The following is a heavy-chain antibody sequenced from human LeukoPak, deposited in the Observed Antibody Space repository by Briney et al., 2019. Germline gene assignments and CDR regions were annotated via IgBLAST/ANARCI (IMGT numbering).Heavy chain of an antibody. CDR1: GGSISSSNW. CDR3: ARGRGYSYGYYYYYYGMDV. D-gene: IGHD5-18*01. Sequence: SETLSLTCAVSGGSISSSNWWSWVRQPPGKGLEWIGEIYHSGSTNYNPSLKSRVTISVDKSKNQFSLKLSSVTAADTAVYYCARGRGYSYGYYYYYYGMDVWGQGTTVTVS. V-gene: IGHV4-4*02. CDR2: IYHSGST. J-gene: IGHJ6*02.